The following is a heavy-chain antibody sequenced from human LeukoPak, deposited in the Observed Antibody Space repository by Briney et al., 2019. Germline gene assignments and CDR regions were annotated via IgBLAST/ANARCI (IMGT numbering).Heavy chain of an antibody. J-gene: IGHJ6*03. CDR1: GFTFTAYT. CDR3: ARDRRVTMVRGVIITSDYYYYMDV. CDR2: IYYSGST. Sequence: GSLRLSCAASGFTFTAYTINWVRQAPGKGLEWIGSIYYSGSTYYNPSLTSRVTISVDTSKNQFSLKLSSVTAADTAVYYCARDRRVTMVRGVIITSDYYYYMDVWGKGTTVTISS. V-gene: IGHV4-38-2*02. D-gene: IGHD3-10*01.